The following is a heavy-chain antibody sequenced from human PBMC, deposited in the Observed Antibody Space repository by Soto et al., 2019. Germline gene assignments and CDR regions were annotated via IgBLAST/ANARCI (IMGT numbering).Heavy chain of an antibody. CDR3: ATHQPQGLFDH. J-gene: IGHJ1*01. V-gene: IGHV4-39*01. Sequence: PSETLSLSCTVSGGSISSSSYYWGWIRQPPGKGLEWIGSIYYSGSTYYNPSLKSRVTISVDTSKNQFSLRLTSVTAADTAVYYCATHQPQGLFDHWAQRTLVTVSS. CDR2: IYYSGST. CDR1: GGSISSSSYY.